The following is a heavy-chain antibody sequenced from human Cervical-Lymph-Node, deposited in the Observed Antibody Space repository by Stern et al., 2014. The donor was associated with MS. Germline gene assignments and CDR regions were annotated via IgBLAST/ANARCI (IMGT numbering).Heavy chain of an antibody. CDR3: AHSRRESDCSGGNCYYFDY. D-gene: IGHD2-15*01. CDR1: GFSLNTRAVG. CDR2: IFWDGDK. V-gene: IGHV2-5*02. J-gene: IGHJ4*02. Sequence: ITLRESGPTLVKPTQTLTLTCTFSGFSLNTRAVGVGWIRQPPGKAPGWLALIFWDGDKRYSPSLKNRLTITKDTSKSQVVLTRTDMDPADTATYYCAHSRRESDCSGGNCYYFDYWGQGTLVTVSS.